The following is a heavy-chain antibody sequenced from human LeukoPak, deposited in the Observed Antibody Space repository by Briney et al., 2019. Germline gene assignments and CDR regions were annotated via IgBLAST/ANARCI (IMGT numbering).Heavy chain of an antibody. Sequence: GGSLRLSCAASGLVLSDYGMHWVRQAPGKGLEWVAFVRNDGSNEYYVGSVKGRFTISRDKSKNTLYLQMNSLRAEDTAVYSCAKESDSGYHSEGPKTWGLGTLVTVSS. CDR1: GLVLSDYG. CDR3: AKESDSGYHSEGPKT. CDR2: VRNDGSNE. J-gene: IGHJ5*02. D-gene: IGHD5-12*01. V-gene: IGHV3-30*02.